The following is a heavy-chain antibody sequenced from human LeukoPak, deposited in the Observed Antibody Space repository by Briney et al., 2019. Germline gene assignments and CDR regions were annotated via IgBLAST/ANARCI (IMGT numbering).Heavy chain of an antibody. Sequence: PGGSLRLSCAASGFTFSDYYMTWIRQAPGKGLEWVSYISSSGSIIYYAESVKGRFTISRDNAKNSLYLQMNSLRAEDTAVYYCARDKLADTAMVYLDYWGQGTLVTVSS. CDR3: ARDKLADTAMVYLDY. CDR2: ISSSGSII. J-gene: IGHJ4*02. D-gene: IGHD5-18*01. V-gene: IGHV3-11*01. CDR1: GFTFSDYY.